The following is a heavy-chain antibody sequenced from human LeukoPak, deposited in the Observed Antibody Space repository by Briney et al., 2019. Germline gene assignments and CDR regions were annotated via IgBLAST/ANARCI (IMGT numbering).Heavy chain of an antibody. CDR2: IYYSGST. V-gene: IGHV4-39*07. CDR1: GGSISSSSYY. D-gene: IGHD3-10*01. J-gene: IGHJ5*02. CDR3: ARAKAGGYYGSGSYPFDP. Sequence: SETLSLTCTVSGGSISSSSYYWGWIRQPPGKGLEWIGSIYYSGSTYYNPSLKSRVTISVDTSKNQFSLKLSSVTAADTAVYYCARAKAGGYYGSGSYPFDPWGQGTLVTVSS.